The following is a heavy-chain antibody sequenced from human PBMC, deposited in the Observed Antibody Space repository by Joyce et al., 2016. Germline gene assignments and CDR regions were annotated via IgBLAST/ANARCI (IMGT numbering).Heavy chain of an antibody. D-gene: IGHD2-8*01. CDR2: LSSSSSYI. CDR3: ARSSYTNGIFDY. J-gene: IGHJ4*02. CDR1: GVTVSSYS. V-gene: IGHV3-21*01. Sequence: EVQLVESGGGLVKPGGSLRLSFAASGVTVSSYSMSWVRQAAGKGLECVSSLSSSSSYIKYTDSVKGRFTISRDNAKNSLYLQMNSLRVEDTAVYYCARSSYTNGIFDYWGQGTLVTVSS.